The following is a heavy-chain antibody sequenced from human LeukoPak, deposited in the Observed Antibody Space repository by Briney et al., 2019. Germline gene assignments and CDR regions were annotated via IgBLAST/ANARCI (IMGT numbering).Heavy chain of an antibody. CDR2: INGDGSSI. J-gene: IGHJ5*02. D-gene: IGHD3-10*01. Sequence: GGSLRLSCAASGFSSNSYWMHWARQAPGKGLVWVARINGDGSSINYADSVKGRFTIPRDNAKNTLYLQMNSLRVEDTAVYYCARGRGPYGWFDPWGQGTLVTVSS. CDR3: ARGRGPYGWFDP. V-gene: IGHV3-74*01. CDR1: GFSSNSYW.